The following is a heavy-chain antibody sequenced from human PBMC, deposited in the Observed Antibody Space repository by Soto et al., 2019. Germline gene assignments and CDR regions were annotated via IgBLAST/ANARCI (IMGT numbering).Heavy chain of an antibody. J-gene: IGHJ4*02. D-gene: IGHD2-21*02. CDR1: GYTFTSYA. CDR3: ARGGHIAVVAASFDY. V-gene: IGHV1-46*03. Sequence: ASVKVSCKASGYTFTSYAMHWVRQAPGQALEWMGVIHPSGGGSTYAQKFLGRVTVTRDTSTSTVFMELGSLRSDDTAVYYCARGGHIAVVAASFDYWGQGTLVTVS. CDR2: IHPSGGGS.